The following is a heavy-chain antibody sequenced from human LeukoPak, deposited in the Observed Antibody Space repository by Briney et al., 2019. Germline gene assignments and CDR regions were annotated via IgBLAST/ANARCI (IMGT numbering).Heavy chain of an antibody. CDR3: AKAASVGLDY. D-gene: IGHD2-21*01. Sequence: GGSLRLSCAASGFTFSSYSMNWVRQAPGKGLEWVSYISSSSTIYYADSVKGRFTISRDNAKNSLYLQMNSLRTEDTALYYCAKAASVGLDYWGQGTLVTVSS. CDR2: ISSSSTI. J-gene: IGHJ4*02. V-gene: IGHV3-48*04. CDR1: GFTFSSYS.